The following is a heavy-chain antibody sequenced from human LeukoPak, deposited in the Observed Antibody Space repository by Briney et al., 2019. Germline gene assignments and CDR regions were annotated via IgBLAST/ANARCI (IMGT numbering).Heavy chain of an antibody. CDR3: ALATRGLDY. CDR2: INHSGST. Sequence: SETLSLTCAVYGGSFSGYYWSWVRQPPGKGLEWIGEINHSGSTNYNPSLKSRVTISVDTSKNQFSLKLSSVTAADTAVYYCALATRGLDYWGQGTLVSVSS. CDR1: GGSFSGYY. J-gene: IGHJ4*02. D-gene: IGHD3-10*01. V-gene: IGHV4-34*01.